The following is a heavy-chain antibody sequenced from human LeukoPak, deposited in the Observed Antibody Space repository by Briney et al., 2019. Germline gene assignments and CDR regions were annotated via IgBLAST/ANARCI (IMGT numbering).Heavy chain of an antibody. CDR1: GFTFSSYS. CDR3: ARPGGGAIRGYLDY. CDR2: ISSSSSYI. Sequence: PGGSERLSCAASGFTFSSYSMNWFRQAPGKGLEWVSSISSSSSYIYYADSVKGRFTISRDNSKNTVYLQMTSLRSEDTAVYYCARPGGGAIRGYLDYWGQGTLVAASS. J-gene: IGHJ4*02. D-gene: IGHD3-10*01. V-gene: IGHV3-21*01.